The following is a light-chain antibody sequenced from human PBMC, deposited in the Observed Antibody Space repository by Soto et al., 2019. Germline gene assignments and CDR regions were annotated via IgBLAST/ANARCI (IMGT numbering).Light chain of an antibody. CDR3: QQYHNWPVT. Sequence: EIVMTQSPATLSVSPGERATLSCRASQDISSNLAWYQQKLGQAPRLFIFRASSRATGIPPRFSASGSGTDFTLTVNSLQSEDIAVYYCQQYHNWPVTFGGGTKVDIK. CDR2: RAS. J-gene: IGKJ4*01. V-gene: IGKV3-15*01. CDR1: QDISSN.